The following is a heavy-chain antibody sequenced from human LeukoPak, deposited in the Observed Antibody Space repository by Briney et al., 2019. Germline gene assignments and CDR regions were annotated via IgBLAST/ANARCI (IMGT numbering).Heavy chain of an antibody. CDR3: AKRGVVIRVILVGFHKEAYYFDS. V-gene: IGHV3-23*01. J-gene: IGHJ4*02. D-gene: IGHD3-22*01. CDR2: ISGSGGGT. CDR1: GITLNNYG. Sequence: GGSLRLSCAVSGITLNNYGMSWVRQVPGKGLEWVAGISGSGGGTNSADSVKGRFTISRDNPKNTLFLQMNNLRAEDTAVYFCAKRGVVIRVILVGFHKEAYYFDSWGQGALVTVSS.